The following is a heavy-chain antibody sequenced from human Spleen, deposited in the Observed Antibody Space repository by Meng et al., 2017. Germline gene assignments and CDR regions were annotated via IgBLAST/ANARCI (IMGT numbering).Heavy chain of an antibody. CDR1: AYASGTYG. CDR2: FVNYGDT. J-gene: IGHJ6*02. D-gene: IGHD2-2*03. Sequence: QVHLLQSGPEVKKPGASVRVSCTASAYASGTYGISWVRQAPGQGLEWMGWFVNYGDTYPAPKFQGRVTMTTDTYTNTVFMELRSLTSDDTAVYYCARKYGSEQSYSYGLDVWGQGTTVTVSS. V-gene: IGHV1-18*01. CDR3: ARKYGSEQSYSYGLDV.